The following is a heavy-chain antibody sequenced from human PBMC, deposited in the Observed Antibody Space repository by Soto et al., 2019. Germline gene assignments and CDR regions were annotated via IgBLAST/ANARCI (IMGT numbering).Heavy chain of an antibody. J-gene: IGHJ5*02. D-gene: IGHD2-2*02. CDR2: INHSGST. CDR3: ARGKGYCSSTSCYTPWFDP. V-gene: IGHV4-34*01. CDR1: GGSFSGYY. Sequence: PSETLSLTCAVYGGSFSGYYWSWIRQPPGKGLEWIGEINHSGSTNYNPSLKSRVTISVDTSKNQFSLKLSSVTAADTAVYYCARGKGYCSSTSCYTPWFDPWGQGALGTVSA.